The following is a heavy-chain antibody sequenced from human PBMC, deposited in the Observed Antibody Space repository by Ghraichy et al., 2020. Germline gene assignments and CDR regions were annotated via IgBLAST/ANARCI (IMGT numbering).Heavy chain of an antibody. V-gene: IGHV1-69*13. CDR3: ARGAPAQLLVYFLDH. Sequence: SVKVSCKASGGTLNNYAISWVRQAPGQGLEWLGGFNPLFGTANYAQNFQGRVTMTADESTTTASLEVSSLRLEDTAVYYCARGAPAQLLVYFLDHWGQGSLVTVSS. D-gene: IGHD2-8*01. CDR1: GGTLNNYA. J-gene: IGHJ4*02. CDR2: FNPLFGTA.